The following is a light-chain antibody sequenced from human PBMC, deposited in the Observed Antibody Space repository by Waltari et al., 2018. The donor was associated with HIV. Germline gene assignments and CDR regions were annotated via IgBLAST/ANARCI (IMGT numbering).Light chain of an antibody. CDR1: SSDAGGYNF. CDR3: CSYTGSYTWV. J-gene: IGLJ3*02. Sequence: QSALTQPRSVSGSPGQSVTISCTGTSSDAGGYNFVSCYQQHPGKAPKLVIYDVSKWPSGVPDRFSGSKSGNTASLTISGLQAEDEADYYCCSYTGSYTWVFGGGTELTVL. V-gene: IGLV2-11*01. CDR2: DVS.